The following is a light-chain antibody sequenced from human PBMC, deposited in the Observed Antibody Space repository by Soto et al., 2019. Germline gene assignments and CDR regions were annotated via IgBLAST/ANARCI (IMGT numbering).Light chain of an antibody. J-gene: IGKJ1*01. CDR1: RSVRND. CDR2: GTS. CDR3: QHYNHWPRT. Sequence: EVVMTQSPVTLSVSPGERATLSCRASRSVRNDLAWYQQRPGQAPRLLLYGTSIRATDIPARFSGSGSGTEFTLTISSLQSEDFAVYYCQHYNHWPRTFGQGTKVEIK. V-gene: IGKV3-15*01.